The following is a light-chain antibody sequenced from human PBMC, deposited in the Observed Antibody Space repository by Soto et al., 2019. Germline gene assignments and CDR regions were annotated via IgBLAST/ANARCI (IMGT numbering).Light chain of an antibody. CDR2: GSS. CDR3: QQYGSSPWT. Sequence: PGERATLSCRASQNVASSYLAWYQQKPGQAPRLLIYGSSIRGAGIPDRFSGSGSGTDFTLTISRLDPEDFAVYFCQQYGSSPWTFGQGTKVDIK. V-gene: IGKV3-20*01. J-gene: IGKJ1*01. CDR1: QNVASSY.